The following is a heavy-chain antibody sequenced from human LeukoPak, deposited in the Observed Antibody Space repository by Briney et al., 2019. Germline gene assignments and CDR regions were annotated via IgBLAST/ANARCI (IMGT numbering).Heavy chain of an antibody. V-gene: IGHV1-3*01. CDR1: GDTFTSYA. D-gene: IGHD6-19*01. CDR3: ARGKQWLVWIDY. CDR2: INAGNGNT. J-gene: IGHJ4*02. Sequence: ASVKVSCKASGDTFTSYAMHWVRQAPGQRLEWMGWINAGNGNTKYSQKFQGRVTITRDTSASTAYMELSSLRSEDTAVYYCARGKQWLVWIDYWGQGTLVTVSS.